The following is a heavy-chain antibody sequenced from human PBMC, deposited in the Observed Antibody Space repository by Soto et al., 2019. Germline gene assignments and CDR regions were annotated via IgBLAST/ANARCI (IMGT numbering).Heavy chain of an antibody. Sequence: ASVKVSCKASGGTFSSYAISWVRQAPGQGLEWMGGIIPIFGTANYAQKFQGRVMITADESTSTAYMELSSLRSEDTAVYYCAREVSRLERIWFDPWGQGTLVTVSS. CDR3: AREVSRLERIWFDP. D-gene: IGHD1-1*01. V-gene: IGHV1-69*13. CDR1: GGTFSSYA. J-gene: IGHJ5*02. CDR2: IIPIFGTA.